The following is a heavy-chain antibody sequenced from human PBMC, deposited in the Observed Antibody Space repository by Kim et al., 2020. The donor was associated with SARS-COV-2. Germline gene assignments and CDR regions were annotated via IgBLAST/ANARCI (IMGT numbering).Heavy chain of an antibody. Sequence: GGSLRLSCAASGFTFSSCGMHWVRQAPGKGLEWVAVISYDGSNKYYADSVKGRFTISRDNSKNTLYLQMNSLRAEDTAVYYCAKEGMGSGCSRYYFDYWG. CDR1: GFTFSSCG. CDR2: ISYDGSNK. D-gene: IGHD6-19*01. J-gene: IGHJ4*01. V-gene: IGHV3-30*18. CDR3: AKEGMGSGCSRYYFDY.